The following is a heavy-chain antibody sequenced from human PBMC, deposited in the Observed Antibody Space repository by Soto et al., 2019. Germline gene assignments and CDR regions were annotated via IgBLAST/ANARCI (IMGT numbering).Heavy chain of an antibody. CDR3: ARRRYCGADCYSKYYYVMDV. CDR2: IIPVLGVT. Sequence: QVHLVQSGAEVKKPGSSVKVSCQASGSTFSSYTVSWVRQAPGQGLEWMGRIIPVLGVTHYAPKFKGRVTITPVKSKTTAYMELSSLRSGDTAAYYCARRRYCGADCYSKYYYVMDVWGQGTTVTVSS. J-gene: IGHJ6*02. D-gene: IGHD2-21*02. V-gene: IGHV1-69*02. CDR1: GSTFSSYT.